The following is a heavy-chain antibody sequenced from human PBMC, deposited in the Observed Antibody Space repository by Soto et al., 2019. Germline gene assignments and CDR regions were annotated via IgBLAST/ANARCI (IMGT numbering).Heavy chain of an antibody. CDR1: GFTFSNNW. J-gene: IGHJ4*02. CDR2: IKSDGSST. V-gene: IGHV3-74*03. D-gene: IGHD4-17*01. CDR3: ASAAPFNYGGNSGFDF. Sequence: SGGSLRLSCAASGFTFSNNWIHWVRQAPRKGLVWVSGIKSDGSSTTYADSVKGRFTISRDNAKNTLYLQMNSLRAEDTAVYYCASAAPFNYGGNSGFDFWGQGTLVTVSS.